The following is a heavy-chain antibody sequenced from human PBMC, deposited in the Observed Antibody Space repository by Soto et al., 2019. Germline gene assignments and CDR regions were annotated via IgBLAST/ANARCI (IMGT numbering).Heavy chain of an antibody. D-gene: IGHD2-2*01. V-gene: IGHV4-61*01. CDR2: IYYSGGT. Sequence: SETLSLTCTVSGGSVNIGSYYWSWIRQPPGKGLEWIGYIYYSGGTDYNPSLKSRVTISIDTSKNQFSLTLTSVTAADTAVYYCARDLGGYCSSTSCLPFDYWGQGTLVTVSS. J-gene: IGHJ4*02. CDR1: GGSVNIGSYY. CDR3: ARDLGGYCSSTSCLPFDY.